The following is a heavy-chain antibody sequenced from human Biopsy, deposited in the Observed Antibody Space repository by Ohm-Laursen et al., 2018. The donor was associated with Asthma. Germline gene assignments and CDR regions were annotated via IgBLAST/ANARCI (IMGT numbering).Heavy chain of an antibody. J-gene: IGHJ5*02. CDR2: IDQSGYT. V-gene: IGHV4-34*01. D-gene: IGHD1-20*01. Sequence: SQTLSLTCPVYGGYLTGHYWNWIRQPPGKGLEWIGEIDQSGYTNYNPSLKSRVTISADTSKNQFHLNLSSVTAADTAVYFCARAAITGIRGWFDPWGQGTLVTVSS. CDR3: ARAAITGIRGWFDP. CDR1: GGYLTGHY.